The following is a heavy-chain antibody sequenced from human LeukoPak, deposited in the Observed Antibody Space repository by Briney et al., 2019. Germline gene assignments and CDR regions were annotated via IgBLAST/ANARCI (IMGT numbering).Heavy chain of an antibody. J-gene: IGHJ3*02. Sequence: GSLRLSCAASGFTFSSYAMSWVRQAPGKGLEWVSAISGSGGSTYYADSVKGRFTISRDNSKNTLYLQMNSLRAEDTAVYYCAKDSAISMIVVVSRAFDIWGQGTMVTVSS. CDR2: ISGSGGST. D-gene: IGHD3-22*01. V-gene: IGHV3-23*01. CDR3: AKDSAISMIVVVSRAFDI. CDR1: GFTFSSYA.